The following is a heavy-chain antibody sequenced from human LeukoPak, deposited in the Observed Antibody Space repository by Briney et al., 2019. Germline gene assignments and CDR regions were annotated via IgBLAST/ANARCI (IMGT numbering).Heavy chain of an antibody. CDR2: ISYDGSNK. D-gene: IGHD1-20*01. Sequence: GGSLRLSCAASGFTFSSYGMHWVRQAPGKGLEWVAVISYDGSNKNYADSVKGRFTISRDNSKNTLYLQMNSLRAEDTAVYYCARVTVSSSEVIFDYWGQGSLVTVSS. J-gene: IGHJ4*02. CDR3: ARVTVSSSEVIFDY. CDR1: GFTFSSYG. V-gene: IGHV3-30*03.